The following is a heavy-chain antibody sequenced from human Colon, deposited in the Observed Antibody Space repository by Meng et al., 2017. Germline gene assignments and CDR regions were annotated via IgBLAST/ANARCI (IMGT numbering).Heavy chain of an antibody. Sequence: VQVQESGLGLVRPSWTLSLLWAVAGASVRSPDHQWGWVRQPPGKGLEWIGYARIDYANTNYNPSLKSRVNVSLDTSKNQFSLNVRSVTAADTAVYYCARDYWGSLDFWGQGILVTVSS. D-gene: IGHD3-16*01. J-gene: IGHJ4*02. V-gene: IGHV4-61*08. CDR3: ARDYWGSLDF. CDR1: GASVRSPDHQ. CDR2: ARIDYANT.